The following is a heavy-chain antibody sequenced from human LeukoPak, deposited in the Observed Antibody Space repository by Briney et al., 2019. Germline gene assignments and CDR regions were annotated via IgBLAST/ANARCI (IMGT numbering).Heavy chain of an antibody. Sequence: GGSLRLSCAASGFTFSSYAMSWVRQAPGKGLEWVSAISGSGGSTYYADSVRGRFTISRDNSKNTLYLQMNSQRAEDTAVYYCAKGSSGFGELSTLDYWGQGTLVTVSS. CDR3: AKGSSGFGELSTLDY. D-gene: IGHD3-10*01. CDR1: GFTFSSYA. J-gene: IGHJ4*02. V-gene: IGHV3-23*01. CDR2: ISGSGGST.